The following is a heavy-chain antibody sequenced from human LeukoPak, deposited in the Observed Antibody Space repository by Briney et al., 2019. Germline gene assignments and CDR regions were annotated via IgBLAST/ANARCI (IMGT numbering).Heavy chain of an antibody. CDR1: GFTFSSYS. CDR2: ISSSSSYI. V-gene: IGHV3-21*01. Sequence: GGSLRLFCAASGFTFSSYSMNWVRQAPGKGLEWVSSISSSSSYIYYADSVKGRFTISRDNAKNSLYLQMNSLRAEDTAVYYCARDLGMYFDYWGQGTLVTVSS. D-gene: IGHD3-10*01. CDR3: ARDLGMYFDY. J-gene: IGHJ4*02.